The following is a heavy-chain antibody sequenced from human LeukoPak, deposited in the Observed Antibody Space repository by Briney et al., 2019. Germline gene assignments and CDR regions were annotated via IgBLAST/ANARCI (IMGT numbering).Heavy chain of an antibody. D-gene: IGHD2-15*01. CDR1: GGTFSSYA. Sequence: GSSAKVSCKASGGTFSSYAISWVRQAPGQGLEWMGRIIPIFGIANYAQKFQGRVTITADKSTSTAYMELSSLRSEDTAVYYCASTGGLVVVAAMDPWGQGTLVTVSS. CDR2: IIPIFGIA. J-gene: IGHJ5*02. V-gene: IGHV1-69*04. CDR3: ASTGGLVVVAAMDP.